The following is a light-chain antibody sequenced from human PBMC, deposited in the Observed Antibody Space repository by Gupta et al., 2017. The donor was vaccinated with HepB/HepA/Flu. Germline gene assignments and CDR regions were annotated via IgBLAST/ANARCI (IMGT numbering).Light chain of an antibody. Sequence: QSVLTQPPPVSGAPGQRVTISCTGSSSNIGAGYDVHWYQHLPGTAPKLLIYGNNNRPSGVPDRFSGSESGSAASLAITGLQAEDEADYYCQSYDSRLGGIFGGGTKLTVL. CDR3: QSYDSRLGGI. J-gene: IGLJ2*01. V-gene: IGLV1-40*01. CDR2: GNN. CDR1: SSNIGAGYD.